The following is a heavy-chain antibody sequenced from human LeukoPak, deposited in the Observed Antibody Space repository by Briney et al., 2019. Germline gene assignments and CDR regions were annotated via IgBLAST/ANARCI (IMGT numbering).Heavy chain of an antibody. CDR2: IYWDDDK. J-gene: IGHJ4*02. CDR1: GFSLSTSGVG. V-gene: IGHV2-5*02. CDR3: ARRIVGTTTHYFDY. D-gene: IGHD1-26*01. Sequence: SGPTLVKPTQTLTLTCTFSGFSLSTSGVGVDWIRQPPGKALEWLAVIYWDDDKRYSPSLKTRLTITKDTSKNQVVLTMTNMDPVDTATYYCARRIVGTTTHYFDYWGQGTLVTVSS.